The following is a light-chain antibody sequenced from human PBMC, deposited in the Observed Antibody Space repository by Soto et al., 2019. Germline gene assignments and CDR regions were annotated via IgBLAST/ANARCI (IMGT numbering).Light chain of an antibody. CDR1: QSINTY. CDR2: AAS. V-gene: IGKV1-39*01. J-gene: IGKJ5*01. CDR3: QLSDSSLT. Sequence: DIQMTQTPSSLSASVGDRVSITWRASQSINTYLNWYQQRPGKAPRLLIYAASSVQGGVPSRFSGSGSGTDFTLTISSLQPEDFATYYCQLSDSSLTFGQGTRLEIK.